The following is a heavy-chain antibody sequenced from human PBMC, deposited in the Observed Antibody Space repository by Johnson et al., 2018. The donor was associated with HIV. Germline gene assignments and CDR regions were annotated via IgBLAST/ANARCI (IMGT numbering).Heavy chain of an antibody. CDR1: GFTFSSYA. CDR2: ISYAGSNN. Sequence: QVQLVESGGGVVQPGRSLRLSCAASGFTFSSYAMHWVRQAPGKGLEWVAVISYAGSNNYYADSVKRRFTISRDNSKNTLYLQMNSLRADDTAVYYCARDEEVMYAMGAFDIWGQGTMLTVSS. J-gene: IGHJ3*02. CDR3: ARDEEVMYAMGAFDI. V-gene: IGHV3-30-3*01. D-gene: IGHD2-8*02.